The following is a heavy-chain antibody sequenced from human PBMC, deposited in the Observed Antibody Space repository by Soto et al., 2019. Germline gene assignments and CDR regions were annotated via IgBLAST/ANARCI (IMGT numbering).Heavy chain of an antibody. J-gene: IGHJ6*03. CDR2: IYYSGST. CDR3: ARVGYCSSTSCTRAYYYYYYMDV. CDR1: GGSISSYY. D-gene: IGHD2-2*03. Sequence: SETLSLTCTVSGGSISSYYWSWIRQPPGKGLEWIGYIYYSGSTNYNPSLKSRVTISVDTSKNQFSLKLSSVTAADTAVYYCARVGYCSSTSCTRAYYYYYYMDVWGKGTTVTVSS. V-gene: IGHV4-59*01.